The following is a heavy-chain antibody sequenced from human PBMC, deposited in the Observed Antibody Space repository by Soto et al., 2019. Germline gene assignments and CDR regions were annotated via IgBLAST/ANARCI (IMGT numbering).Heavy chain of an antibody. J-gene: IGHJ6*02. V-gene: IGHV3-30*18. CDR1: GFTFSSYG. CDR2: ISYDGSNK. Sequence: PGGSLRLSCAASGFTFSSYGMRCVLQAPGKGLEWVAVISYDGSNKYYADSVKGRFTISRDNSKNTLYLQMNSLRAEDTAVYYCAKDLGLAENYYGMDVWGQGPTVTVSS. CDR3: AKDLGLAENYYGMDV. D-gene: IGHD6-6*01.